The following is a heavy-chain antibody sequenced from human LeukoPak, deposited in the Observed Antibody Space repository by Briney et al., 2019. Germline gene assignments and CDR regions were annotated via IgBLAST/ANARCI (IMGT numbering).Heavy chain of an antibody. Sequence: PSETLSLTCAVYGGSFSNNFWNWIRQPPGKGLEWIGYIYYSGSTYYNPSLKSRVTISVDTSKNQFSLKLSSVTAADTAVYYCARDPGRYCSGGSCYKGDAFDIWGQGTMVTVSS. J-gene: IGHJ3*02. D-gene: IGHD2-15*01. V-gene: IGHV4-59*12. CDR1: GGSFSNNF. CDR3: ARDPGRYCSGGSCYKGDAFDI. CDR2: IYYSGST.